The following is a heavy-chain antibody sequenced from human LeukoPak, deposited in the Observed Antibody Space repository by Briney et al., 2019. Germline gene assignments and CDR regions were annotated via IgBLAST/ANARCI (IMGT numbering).Heavy chain of an antibody. CDR1: GYTLITND. V-gene: IGHV1-18*01. CDR3: ARVGVTRSGGPCYSDHFDY. CDR2: ISAYNGNT. Sequence: ASVKVSCKASGYTLITNDIIWVRLAPGQGLEWMGWISAYNGNTKYAQNFQGRVTMTTDTSTGTAYMELANLRSDDTAVYYCARVGVTRSGGPCYSDHFDYWGQGTLVTVYS. J-gene: IGHJ4*02. D-gene: IGHD2-15*01.